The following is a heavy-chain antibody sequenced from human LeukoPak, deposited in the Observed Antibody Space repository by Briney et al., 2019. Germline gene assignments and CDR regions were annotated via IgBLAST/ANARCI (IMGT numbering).Heavy chain of an antibody. D-gene: IGHD3-22*01. CDR1: GFTFSSYA. V-gene: IGHV3-23*01. CDR2: ISGSGGST. Sequence: GGSLRLSCAASGFTFSSYAMSWVRQAPGKGLEWVSAISGSGGSTYYADSVKGRFTISRDNAKNSLYLQMNSLRAEDTALYYCARDRRGLYYDSSGYVVNWGQGTLVTVSS. J-gene: IGHJ4*02. CDR3: ARDRRGLYYDSSGYVVN.